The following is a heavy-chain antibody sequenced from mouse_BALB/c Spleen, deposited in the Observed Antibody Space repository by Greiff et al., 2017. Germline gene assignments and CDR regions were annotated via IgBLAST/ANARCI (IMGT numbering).Heavy chain of an antibody. V-gene: IGHV3-1*02. Sequence: EVKLMESGPDLVKPSQSLSLTCTVTGYSITSGYSWHWIRQFPGNKLEWMGYIHYSGSTNYNPSLKSRISITRDTSKNQFFLQLNSVTTEDTATYYCAYYDYDGAWFAYWGQGTLVTVSA. CDR1: GYSITSGYS. CDR3: AYYDYDGAWFAY. CDR2: IHYSGST. D-gene: IGHD2-4*01. J-gene: IGHJ3*01.